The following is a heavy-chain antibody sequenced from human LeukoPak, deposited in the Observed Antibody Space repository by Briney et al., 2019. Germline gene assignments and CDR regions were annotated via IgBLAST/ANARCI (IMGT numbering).Heavy chain of an antibody. CDR3: ARAPDTSGYFAQPNFDY. CDR1: GYTFASHY. Sequence: ASVKVSCKASGYTFASHYLHWVRQAPGQGLEWMGIINPSGGVTSSAQKFQGRVTMTRDTCLSTVFMELSSLTSEDTAVYYCARAPDTSGYFAQPNFDYWGQGTLVTVSS. CDR2: INPSGGVT. D-gene: IGHD3-22*01. J-gene: IGHJ4*02. V-gene: IGHV1-46*01.